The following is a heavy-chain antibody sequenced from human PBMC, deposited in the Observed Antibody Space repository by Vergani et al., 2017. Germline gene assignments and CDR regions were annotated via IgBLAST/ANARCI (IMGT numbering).Heavy chain of an antibody. V-gene: IGHV4-61*02. Sequence: QVQLQESGPGLVRPSQTLSLTCTVSGGSISSGSYYWSWFRQPAGKGLEWIGRFYTGGGTSYNPSLKSRVTISVYTSKNQFSLQLSSVTAADTAVYYCARDPLYSTTWPVHLLDMDVWGQGTTVTVSS. J-gene: IGHJ6*02. CDR2: FYTGGGT. D-gene: IGHD6-13*01. CDR3: ARDPLYSTTWPVHLLDMDV. CDR1: GGSISSGSYY.